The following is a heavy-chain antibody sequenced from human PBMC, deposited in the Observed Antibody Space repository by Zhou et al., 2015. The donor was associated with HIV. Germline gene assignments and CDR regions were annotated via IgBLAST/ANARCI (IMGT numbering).Heavy chain of an antibody. Sequence: QVQLVQSGAEVKKPGSSVKVSCKASGGTFSSYAISWVRQAPGQGLEWMGGIIPIFGTANYAQKFQGRVTITADESTSTAYMELSSLRSEDTAVYYCARDLGGTALTGPVPAAAVAYYYGMDVWGQGTTVTVSS. D-gene: IGHD2-2*01. J-gene: IGHJ6*02. V-gene: IGHV1-69*01. CDR1: GGTFSSYA. CDR3: ARDLGGTALTGPVPAAAVAYYYGMDV. CDR2: IIPIFGTA.